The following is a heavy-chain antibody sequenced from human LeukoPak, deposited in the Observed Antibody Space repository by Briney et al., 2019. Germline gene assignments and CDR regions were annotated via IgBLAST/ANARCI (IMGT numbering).Heavy chain of an antibody. CDR1: GFTFSSYA. D-gene: IGHD2-2*01. CDR3: ARLDCSSTSCSDY. V-gene: IGHV3-21*01. Sequence: GGSLRLSCAASGFTFSSYAMSWVRQAPGKGLEWVSSISSSSSYIYYADSVKGRFTISRDNAKNSLYLQMNSLRAEDTAVYYCARLDCSSTSCSDYWGQGTLVTVSS. CDR2: ISSSSSYI. J-gene: IGHJ4*02.